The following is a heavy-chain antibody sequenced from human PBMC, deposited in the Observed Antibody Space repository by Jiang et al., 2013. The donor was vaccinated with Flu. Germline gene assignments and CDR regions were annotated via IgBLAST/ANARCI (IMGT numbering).Heavy chain of an antibody. D-gene: IGHD6-6*01. V-gene: IGHV1-18*01. Sequence: SYGISWVRQAPGQGLEWMGWISAYNGNTNYAQKLQGRVTMTTDTSTSTAYMELRSLRSDDTAVYYCARGNPIAARLGAFDIWGQGTMVTVSS. J-gene: IGHJ3*02. CDR3: ARGNPIAARLGAFDI. CDR2: ISAYNGNT. CDR1: SYG.